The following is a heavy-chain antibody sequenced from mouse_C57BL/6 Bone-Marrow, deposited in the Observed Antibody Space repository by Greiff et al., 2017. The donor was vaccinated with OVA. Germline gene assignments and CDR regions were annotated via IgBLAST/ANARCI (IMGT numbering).Heavy chain of an antibody. V-gene: IGHV1-63*01. D-gene: IGHD4-1*01. Sequence: QVQLQQSGAELVRPGTSVKMSCKASGYTFTNYWIGWAKQRPGHGLEWIGDIYPGGGYTNYNAKFKGKATLTADKSSSTAYMQFSSLTSEDAAIYYCARSNWDDYFDYWGQGTTLTVSS. CDR3: ARSNWDDYFDY. J-gene: IGHJ2*01. CDR1: GYTFTNYW. CDR2: IYPGGGYT.